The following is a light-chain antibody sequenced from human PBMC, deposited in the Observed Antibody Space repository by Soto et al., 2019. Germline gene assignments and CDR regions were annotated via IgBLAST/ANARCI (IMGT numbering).Light chain of an antibody. CDR2: KAS. J-gene: IGKJ1*01. Sequence: DIQMTQSPSSLSASVGDSVTITCRTSQSVSIYVNWYQQKPGKAPKLLIYKASTLKSGVPSRFSGSGSGTEFTLTISSLQPDDFATYYCQHYNSYSEAFGQGTKVDIK. CDR1: QSVSIY. V-gene: IGKV1-5*03. CDR3: QHYNSYSEA.